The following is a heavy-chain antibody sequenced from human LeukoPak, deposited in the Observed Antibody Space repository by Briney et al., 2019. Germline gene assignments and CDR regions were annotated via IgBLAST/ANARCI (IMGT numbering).Heavy chain of an antibody. CDR1: SGSISRSSYY. V-gene: IGHV4-39*01. Sequence: SETLSLTCTVSSGSISRSSYYGGWIRQPPGKGLEWIGSIYYSDSGKMYYNPSLKSRVTISADTSKNQFSLKVSSVTAADTAVYDCARRPPALGAFDIWGQGTMVSVSS. CDR3: ARRPPALGAFDI. J-gene: IGHJ3*02. CDR2: IYYSDSGKM.